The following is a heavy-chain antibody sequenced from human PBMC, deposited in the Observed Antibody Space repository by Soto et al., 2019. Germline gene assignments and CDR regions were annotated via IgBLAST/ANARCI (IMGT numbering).Heavy chain of an antibody. J-gene: IGHJ4*02. V-gene: IGHV4-34*01. CDR3: ARGGWPLTPPDY. CDR1: GGSFSGYY. Sequence: PSETLSLTCAVYGGSFSGYYWTWIRQPPGTGLEWIGEINHSGSTNYNPSLKSRVTISVDTSKNQFSLKLTSVTAADTAVYYCARGGWPLTPPDYWGQGTLVTVS. CDR2: INHSGST. D-gene: IGHD2-15*01.